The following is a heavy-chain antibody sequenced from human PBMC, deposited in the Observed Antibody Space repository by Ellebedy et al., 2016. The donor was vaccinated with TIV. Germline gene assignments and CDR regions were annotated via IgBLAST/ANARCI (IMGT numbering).Heavy chain of an antibody. CDR1: GFTFTNYA. V-gene: IGHV3-7*01. Sequence: GESLKISCAASGFTFTNYAIHWVRQAPGKGLEWVATINQGGSETYYVDSVKGRFTISRDNSKNSLYLQMNSLRADDTALYYCASAARGSGAYESFWGQGTLVTVSS. J-gene: IGHJ4*02. D-gene: IGHD5-12*01. CDR3: ASAARGSGAYESF. CDR2: INQGGSET.